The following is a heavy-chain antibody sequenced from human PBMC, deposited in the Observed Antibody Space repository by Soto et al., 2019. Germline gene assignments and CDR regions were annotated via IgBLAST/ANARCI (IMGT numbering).Heavy chain of an antibody. CDR2: ISSSSSTI. CDR1: GFTFSSYS. CDR3: ARVSYYCDSSGYRHSAEYFQH. V-gene: IGHV3-48*02. Sequence: GGSLRLSCAASGFTFSSYSMNWVRQAPGKGLEWVSYISSSSSTIYYADSVKGRFTISRDNAKNSLYLQMNSLRDEDTAVYYCARVSYYCDSSGYRHSAEYFQHWGQGTLVTVSS. J-gene: IGHJ1*01. D-gene: IGHD3-22*01.